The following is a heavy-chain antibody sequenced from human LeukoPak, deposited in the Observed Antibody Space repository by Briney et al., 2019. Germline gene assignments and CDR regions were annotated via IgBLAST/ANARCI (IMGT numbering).Heavy chain of an antibody. CDR1: GASINSYY. D-gene: IGHD4-23*01. V-gene: IGHV4-59*01. CDR2: IYYTGSA. Sequence: SETLSLTCSVSGASINSYYWSWIRQPPGKGLEWIGYIYYTGSANYNPSLKSRVSISVDTSKNQFSLKLSSVTAADTAVYHCARAPPWDGGDYWGQGILVTVSS. J-gene: IGHJ4*02. CDR3: ARAPPWDGGDY.